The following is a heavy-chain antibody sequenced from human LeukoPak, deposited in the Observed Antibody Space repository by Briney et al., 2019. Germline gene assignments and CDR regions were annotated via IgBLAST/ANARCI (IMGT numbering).Heavy chain of an antibody. CDR1: GGTFSSYA. V-gene: IGHV1-69*05. D-gene: IGHD6-13*01. Sequence: SVKVSCKASGGTFSSYAISWVRQAPGQGLEWMGGIIPIFGTANYAQKFQGRVTITTDESTSTAYMELSSLRSEDTALYYCAKAQGPIAAAADYWGQGTLVTVSS. CDR3: AKAQGPIAAAADY. J-gene: IGHJ4*02. CDR2: IIPIFGTA.